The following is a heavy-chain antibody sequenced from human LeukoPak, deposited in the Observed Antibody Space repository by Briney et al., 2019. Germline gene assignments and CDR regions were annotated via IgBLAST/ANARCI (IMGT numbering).Heavy chain of an antibody. V-gene: IGHV1-69*13. D-gene: IGHD5-24*01. CDR3: ARIRDGYNPMYYFDC. Sequence: SVKVSCKASGGTFSSYAISWVRQAPGQGLEWMGGIIPIFGTANYAQKFQGRVTITADESTSTAYMELSSLRSEDTAVYYCARIRDGYNPMYYFDCRGQGTLVTVSS. CDR1: GGTFSSYA. J-gene: IGHJ4*02. CDR2: IIPIFGTA.